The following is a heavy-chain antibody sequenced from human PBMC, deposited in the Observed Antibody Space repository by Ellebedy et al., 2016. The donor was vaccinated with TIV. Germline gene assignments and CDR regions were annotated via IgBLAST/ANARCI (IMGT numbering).Heavy chain of an antibody. CDR1: RFTFSSYS. J-gene: IGHJ4*02. CDR3: VRDELYSSTWDHYFDY. Sequence: PGGSLRLSCAASRFTFSSYSMNWVRQAPGKGPEWVSYISSGSSILYYADSVKGRFTISRDDAKNSLYLQMDSLRDEDTAVYYCVRDELYSSTWDHYFDYWGQGTLVTVSA. CDR2: ISSGSSIL. V-gene: IGHV3-48*02. D-gene: IGHD6-13*01.